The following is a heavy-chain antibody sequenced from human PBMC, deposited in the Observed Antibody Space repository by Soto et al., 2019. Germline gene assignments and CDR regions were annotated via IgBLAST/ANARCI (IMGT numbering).Heavy chain of an antibody. Sequence: QVTLKESGPVVVKPTETLTLTCTVSGFSFSNTRMGVSWIRQPPGKALEWLAHIFWNDEKFYNTSLKSRLTISKDTSKSQLVLSRTNMDPVDTATYYCARAYCRGASRYPNWFDPWGQGTLVTVSS. J-gene: IGHJ5*02. V-gene: IGHV2-26*01. D-gene: IGHD2-15*01. CDR1: GFSFSNTRMG. CDR3: ARAYCRGASRYPNWFDP. CDR2: IFWNDEK.